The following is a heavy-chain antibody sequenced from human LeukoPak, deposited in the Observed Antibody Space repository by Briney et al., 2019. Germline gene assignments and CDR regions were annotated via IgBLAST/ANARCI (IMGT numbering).Heavy chain of an antibody. Sequence: GESLKISCKGSGYSFTSYWIGWVRQMPGKGLEWMGIIYPGDSDTRYSPSFQGQVTISADKSISTAYLQWSSLKASDTAMYYCARKGYCSGGSCYYFDYWGQGTLLTVSS. J-gene: IGHJ4*02. CDR2: IYPGDSDT. D-gene: IGHD2-15*01. CDR3: ARKGYCSGGSCYYFDY. V-gene: IGHV5-51*01. CDR1: GYSFTSYW.